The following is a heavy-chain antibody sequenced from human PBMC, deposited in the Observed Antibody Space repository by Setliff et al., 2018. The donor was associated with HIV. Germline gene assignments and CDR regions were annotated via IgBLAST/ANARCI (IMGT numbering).Heavy chain of an antibody. CDR1: GFTFSKCG. Sequence: GGSLRLSCAASGFTFSKCGMHWVRQAPGKGLEWVAVIWDDGSNKFYADSVKGRFTISRDNSKDTLYLQMDSLRAEDTAVYYCARGGTLDVVIPPNYWGQGTPVTVSS. J-gene: IGHJ4*02. CDR2: IWDDGSNK. D-gene: IGHD2-15*01. CDR3: ARGGTLDVVIPPNY. V-gene: IGHV3-33*01.